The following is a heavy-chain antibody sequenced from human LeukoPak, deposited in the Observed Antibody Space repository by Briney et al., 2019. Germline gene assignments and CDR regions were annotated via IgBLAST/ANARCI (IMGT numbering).Heavy chain of an antibody. V-gene: IGHV1-2*02. Sequence: ASVKVSCKASGYTFTSYYMHWVRQAPGQGLEWMGWINPNSGGTNYAQKFQGRVTMTRDTSISAAYMELSRLRSDDTAVYYCARDSIAAPGLSFDYWGQGTLVTVSS. CDR3: ARDSIAAPGLSFDY. CDR1: GYTFTSYY. J-gene: IGHJ4*02. CDR2: INPNSGGT. D-gene: IGHD6-13*01.